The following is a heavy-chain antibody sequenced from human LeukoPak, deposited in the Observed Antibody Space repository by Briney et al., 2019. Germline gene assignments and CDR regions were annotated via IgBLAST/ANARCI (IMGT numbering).Heavy chain of an antibody. V-gene: IGHV4-4*02. CDR1: GGSTISGNW. D-gene: IGHD5-12*01. J-gene: IGHJ4*02. Sequence: PSETLSLTCAVSGGSTISGNWWSWVRQPPGKGLEWIGEIYHSGRTNYNPSLKSRVTISLDKSKNHFSLNLSSVTAADTALYYCASSDGLPPRSDSSYDVFDYWGQGTLVTVSS. CDR3: ASSDGLPPRSDSSYDVFDY. CDR2: IYHSGRT.